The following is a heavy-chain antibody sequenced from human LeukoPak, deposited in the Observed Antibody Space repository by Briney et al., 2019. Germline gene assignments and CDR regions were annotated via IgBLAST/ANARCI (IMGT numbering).Heavy chain of an antibody. CDR1: GYTFNSYA. V-gene: IGHV1-69*13. CDR3: ARGSCSSTSCYITGYYYYMDV. Sequence: GASVKVSCKASGYTFNSYAISWVRQAPGQGLEWMGGIIPIFGTANYAQKFQGRVTITADESTSTAYMELSSLRSEDTAVYYCARGSCSSTSCYITGYYYYMDVWGKGTTVTVSS. J-gene: IGHJ6*03. D-gene: IGHD2-2*02. CDR2: IIPIFGTA.